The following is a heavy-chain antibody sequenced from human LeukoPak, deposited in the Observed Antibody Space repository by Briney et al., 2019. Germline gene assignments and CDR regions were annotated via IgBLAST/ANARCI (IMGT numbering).Heavy chain of an antibody. Sequence: GGSLRLSCAASGFTFSSYSMNWGRQAPGKGLEWVSSISSSSSYIYYADSVKGRFTISRDNPKNSLHVHMISLRAEDTAVYYCARDLKVRGVIITPDAFDIWGQGTMVTVSS. CDR3: ARDLKVRGVIITPDAFDI. CDR1: GFTFSSYS. D-gene: IGHD3-10*01. J-gene: IGHJ3*02. CDR2: ISSSSSYI. V-gene: IGHV3-21*01.